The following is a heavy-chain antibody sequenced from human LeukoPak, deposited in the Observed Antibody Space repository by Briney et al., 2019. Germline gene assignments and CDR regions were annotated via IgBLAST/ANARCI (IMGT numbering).Heavy chain of an antibody. V-gene: IGHV3-30*04. CDR2: ISYDGSIK. CDR3: AREDMTTVTTRWAFDI. J-gene: IGHJ3*02. Sequence: GRSLRLSCAASAFIFSNYGMHWVRQAPGKGLEWVAVISYDGSIKYYADSVKGRFTISRDNSKNTLYLQMNSLRAEDTAVYYCAREDMTTVTTRWAFDIWGQGSMVTVSS. D-gene: IGHD4-17*01. CDR1: AFIFSNYG.